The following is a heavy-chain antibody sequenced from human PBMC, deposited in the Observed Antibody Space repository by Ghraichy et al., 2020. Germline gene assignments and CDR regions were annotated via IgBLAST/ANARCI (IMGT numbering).Heavy chain of an antibody. D-gene: IGHD6-13*01. CDR2: INHSGST. CDR1: GGSFSGYY. V-gene: IGHV4-34*01. J-gene: IGHJ6*02. CDR3: ARAIWNSSSWAPYYYYYYGMDV. Sequence: SETLSLTCAVYGGSFSGYYWSWIRQPPGKGLEWIGEINHSGSTNYNPSLKSRVTISVDTSKNQFSLKLSSVTAADTAVYYCARAIWNSSSWAPYYYYYYGMDVWGQGTTVTVSS.